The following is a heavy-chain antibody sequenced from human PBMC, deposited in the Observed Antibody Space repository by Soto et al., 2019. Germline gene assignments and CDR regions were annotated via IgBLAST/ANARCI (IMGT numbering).Heavy chain of an antibody. CDR2: IWFDGSKK. V-gene: IGHV3-33*01. J-gene: IGHJ3*01. D-gene: IGHD2-2*02. Sequence: QEQLVETGGGVVQSGRSLRLSCVASGFTFSDYNMHWVRQAPGKGLEWVAMIWFDGSKKHYADPVQGRFTISRDNSRNTLSLQMNGLRAEDTAVYFCARDLYTTYPSDAFNVWGQGTSVTVSS. CDR3: ARDLYTTYPSDAFNV. CDR1: GFTFSDYN.